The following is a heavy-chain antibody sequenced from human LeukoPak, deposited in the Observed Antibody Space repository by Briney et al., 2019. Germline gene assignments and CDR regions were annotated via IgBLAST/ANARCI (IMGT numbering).Heavy chain of an antibody. V-gene: IGHV1-18*01. CDR1: GYTFTSYG. D-gene: IGHD3-16*02. CDR3: ARSMITFGGVIVYYFDY. J-gene: IGHJ4*02. CDR2: ISAYNGNT. Sequence: GASVKVSCKASGYTFTSYGISWVRQAPGQGLEWMGWISAYNGNTNYAQKLQGRVTMTTDTSTSTAYMELRSLRSDDTAVYCCARSMITFGGVIVYYFDYWGQGTLVTVSS.